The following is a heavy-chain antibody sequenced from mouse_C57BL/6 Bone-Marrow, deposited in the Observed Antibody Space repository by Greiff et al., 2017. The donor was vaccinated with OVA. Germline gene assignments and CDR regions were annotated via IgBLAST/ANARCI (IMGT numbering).Heavy chain of an antibody. V-gene: IGHV1-82*01. CDR2: IYPGDGDT. CDR3: ARRDGLDY. Sequence: QVQLQQSGPELVKPGASVKISCKASGYAFSSSWMNWVKQRPGKGLEWIGRIYPGDGDTNYNGKFKGKATLTADKSSSTAYMQLSSLTSEDSAVYFCARRDGLDYWGQGTTLTVSS. J-gene: IGHJ2*01. CDR1: GYAFSSSW. D-gene: IGHD1-1*01.